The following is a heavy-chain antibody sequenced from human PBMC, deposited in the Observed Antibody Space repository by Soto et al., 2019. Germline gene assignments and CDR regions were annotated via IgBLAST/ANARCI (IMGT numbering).Heavy chain of an antibody. J-gene: IGHJ4*02. CDR2: ISSSSGYI. V-gene: IGHV3-21*01. Sequence: GGSLRLSCAASGFTFSSYSMNWVRQAPGKGLEWVSSISSSSGYIYYADSVKGRFTISRDNAKNSLYLQMNSLRAEDTAVYYCARRRGYCSSTSCPPIDYWGQGTLVTVSS. D-gene: IGHD2-2*01. CDR1: GFTFSSYS. CDR3: ARRRGYCSSTSCPPIDY.